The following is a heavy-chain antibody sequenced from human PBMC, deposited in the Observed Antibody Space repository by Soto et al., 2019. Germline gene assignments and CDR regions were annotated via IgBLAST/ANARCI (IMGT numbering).Heavy chain of an antibody. CDR1: GFTFSYSW. V-gene: IGHV3-15*01. CDR2: IKSKIDGGTT. Sequence: GSLRLSCAASGFTFSYSWMSWVRQSPGTGLEWVGHIKSKIDGGTTDYAAPVKGRFTISRDDSEDTLYLQMNNLRTEDTAIYYCTTLNYGVDVWGQGTTVTVSS. D-gene: IGHD3-9*01. J-gene: IGHJ6*02. CDR3: TTLNYGVDV.